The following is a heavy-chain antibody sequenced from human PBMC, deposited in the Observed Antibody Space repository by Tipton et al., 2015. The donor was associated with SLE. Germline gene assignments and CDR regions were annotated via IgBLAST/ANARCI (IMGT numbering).Heavy chain of an antibody. CDR2: VYYSGGT. D-gene: IGHD6-19*01. Sequence: TLSLTCSVSSGSMSSYYWSWIRQTPGKGLEWIGYVYYSGGTNYTPSLKGRVTISIDTSKNQFSLKLSSVTAADTAIYYCARHMRYQWNYFDYWGQGTLVTVSS. CDR1: SGSMSSYY. V-gene: IGHV4-59*08. CDR3: ARHMRYQWNYFDY. J-gene: IGHJ4*02.